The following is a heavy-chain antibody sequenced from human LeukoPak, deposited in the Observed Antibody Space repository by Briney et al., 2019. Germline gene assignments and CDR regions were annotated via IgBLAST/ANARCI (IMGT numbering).Heavy chain of an antibody. D-gene: IGHD5-24*01. CDR1: GFTFSSYA. CDR3: VSADGYHLFDY. CDR2: ISGSGGST. J-gene: IGHJ4*02. Sequence: AGGSLRLSCAASGFTFSSYAMSWVRQAPGKGLEWVSAISGSGGSTYYADSVKGRFTISRDNSKNTLYLQMNSLRAEDTAVYYCVSADGYHLFDYWGQGTLVTVSS. V-gene: IGHV3-23*01.